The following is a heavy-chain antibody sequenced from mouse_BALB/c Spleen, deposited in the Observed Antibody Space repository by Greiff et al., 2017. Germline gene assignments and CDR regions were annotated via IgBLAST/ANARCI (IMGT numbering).Heavy chain of an antibody. J-gene: IGHJ4*01. V-gene: IGHV1S126*01. D-gene: IGHD2-4*01. Sequence: VKLMESGPQLVRPGASVKISCKASGYSFTSYWMHWVKQRPGQGLEWIGMIDPSDSETRLNQKFKDKATLTVDKSSSTAYMQLSSPTSEDSAVYYCASHDYDGAMDYWGQGTSVTVSS. CDR3: ASHDYDGAMDY. CDR1: GYSFTSYW. CDR2: IDPSDSET.